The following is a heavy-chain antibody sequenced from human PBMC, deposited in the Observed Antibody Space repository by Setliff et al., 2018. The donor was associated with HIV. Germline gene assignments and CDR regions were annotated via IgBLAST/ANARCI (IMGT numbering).Heavy chain of an antibody. CDR2: ISYSTGYI. V-gene: IGHV3-21*01. J-gene: IGHJ4*02. CDR3: VRDKSWAFDY. Sequence: SGGSLRLSCAASGFTFSSYTMNWVRQAPGKGLEWVSSISYSTGYIYYADSVKGRFTISRDNGKSSVYLQINSLRAEDTAVYYCVRDKSWAFDYWGQGTLVTVSS. CDR1: GFTFSSYT.